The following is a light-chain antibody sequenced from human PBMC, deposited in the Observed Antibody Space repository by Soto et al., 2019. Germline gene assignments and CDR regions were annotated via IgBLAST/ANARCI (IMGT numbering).Light chain of an antibody. J-gene: IGKJ5*01. CDR3: QQRSDWLT. CDR2: DAY. V-gene: IGKV3-11*01. CDR1: QSVSSN. Sequence: EVVVTQSPATLSVSPGERATLSCRASQSVSSNLAWYQQKPGQAPRLLIYDAYTRATGFPARFIGSGSGTEFTLTISSLEPEDFAVYYCQQRSDWLTFGQGTRLEIK.